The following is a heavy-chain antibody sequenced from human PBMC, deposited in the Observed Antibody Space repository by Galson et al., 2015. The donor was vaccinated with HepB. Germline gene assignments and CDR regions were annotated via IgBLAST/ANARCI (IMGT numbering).Heavy chain of an antibody. D-gene: IGHD4-23*01. CDR2: KYASGST. CDR1: GGSVSSGSYY. Sequence: LSLTCTVSGGSVSSGSYYCSWIRQPAGKGLEWIGRKYASGSTHYSASLKSRVTISKDMSKNQCSLKVTSVTAADTAVYYCSTSELRPGGYYYYGMDVWGQGTTVTV. V-gene: IGHV4-61*02. J-gene: IGHJ6*02. CDR3: STSELRPGGYYYYGMDV.